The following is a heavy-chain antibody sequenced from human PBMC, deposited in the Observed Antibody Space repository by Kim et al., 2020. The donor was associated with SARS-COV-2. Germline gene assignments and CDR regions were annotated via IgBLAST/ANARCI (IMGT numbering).Heavy chain of an antibody. CDR1: GFTFSSYA. Sequence: GGSLRLFCAASGFTFSSYAMSWVRQAPGKGLEWVSAISGSGGSTYYADSVKGRFTISRDNSKNTLYLQMNSLRAEDTAVYYCAKESPIGKNQNVLLWFGELLPSNYYYYGMDVWGQGTTVTVSS. CDR2: ISGSGGST. CDR3: AKESPIGKNQNVLLWFGELLPSNYYYYGMDV. V-gene: IGHV3-23*01. D-gene: IGHD3-10*01. J-gene: IGHJ6*02.